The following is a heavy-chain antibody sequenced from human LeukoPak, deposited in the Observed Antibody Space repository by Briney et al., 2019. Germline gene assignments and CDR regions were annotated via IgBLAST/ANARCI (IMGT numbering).Heavy chain of an antibody. V-gene: IGHV3-23*01. J-gene: IGHJ4*02. D-gene: IGHD1-26*01. CDR1: GFTFSSYA. Sequence: GGSLSLSCAASGFTFSSYAMSWVRQAPGKGLEWVSAISGSGGSTYYADSVKGRFTISRDNSKITLYLQMNSMRAEDTAVYHCAKDVWYSGSSDFDYWGQGTLVTVSS. CDR2: ISGSGGST. CDR3: AKDVWYSGSSDFDY.